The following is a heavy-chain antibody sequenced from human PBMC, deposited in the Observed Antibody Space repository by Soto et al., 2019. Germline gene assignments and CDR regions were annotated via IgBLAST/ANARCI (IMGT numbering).Heavy chain of an antibody. CDR3: AKEGVGYSGYENYYYYGMDV. D-gene: IGHD5-12*01. V-gene: IGHV3-23*01. Sequence: GGSLRLSCAASGFTFSSYAMSWVRQAPGKGLEWVSAISGSGGSTYYADSVKGRFTISRDNSKNTLYLQMNSLRAEDTAVYYCAKEGVGYSGYENYYYYGMDVWGQGTTVTVSS. J-gene: IGHJ6*02. CDR2: ISGSGGST. CDR1: GFTFSSYA.